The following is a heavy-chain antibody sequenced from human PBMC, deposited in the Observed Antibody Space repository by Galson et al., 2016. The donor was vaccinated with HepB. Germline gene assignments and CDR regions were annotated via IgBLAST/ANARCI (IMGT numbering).Heavy chain of an antibody. Sequence: SETLSLTCTVSGGSISSYYWSWIRQPPGKGLEWIGYIYSSGSTNYNPSLKSRVIILEDTSKNQFSLKLSAVTAADTAVYYCARGSVLDAYYYAVDVWGQGTTVTVSS. V-gene: IGHV4-59*01. CDR2: IYSSGST. D-gene: IGHD3/OR15-3a*01. CDR1: GGSISSYY. J-gene: IGHJ6*02. CDR3: ARGSVLDAYYYAVDV.